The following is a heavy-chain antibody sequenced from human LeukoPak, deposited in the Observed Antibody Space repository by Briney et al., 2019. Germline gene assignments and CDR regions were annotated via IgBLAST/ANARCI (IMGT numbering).Heavy chain of an antibody. V-gene: IGHV3-13*01. CDR3: ARRAGESSGWAHFDY. Sequence: GGSLRLSCAASGFSFSNSDMHWVRQATGKGLEWVSAIGAGADTYYPDSVKGRFTISRDNSKNALYLQMNSLRVEDTAVYYCARRAGESSGWAHFDYWGQGTLVTVSS. CDR1: GFSFSNSD. CDR2: IGAGADT. D-gene: IGHD6-19*01. J-gene: IGHJ4*02.